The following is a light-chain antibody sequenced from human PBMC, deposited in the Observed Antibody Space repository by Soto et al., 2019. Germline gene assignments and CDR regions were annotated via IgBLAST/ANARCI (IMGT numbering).Light chain of an antibody. CDR2: DAS. J-gene: IGKJ2*02. Sequence: EIVLTQSPATLSLSPGERATLSCRASQSVSSYLAWYQQKPGQAPRLLIYDASNRATGIPARFSGSGSGTDFTLTITSLESEDFAVYYCQQRRGTFGQGTKLEIK. CDR3: QQRRGT. CDR1: QSVSSY. V-gene: IGKV3-11*01.